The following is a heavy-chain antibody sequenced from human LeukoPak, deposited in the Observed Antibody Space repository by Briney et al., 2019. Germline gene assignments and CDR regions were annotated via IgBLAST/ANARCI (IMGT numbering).Heavy chain of an antibody. CDR2: ISGSGGST. D-gene: IGHD5-18*01. J-gene: IGHJ4*02. Sequence: GGSLRLSCAASGFTFSNYGMSWVRQAPGKGLEWVSAISGSGGSTYYADSVKGRFTISRDNSKNTVNLQMNSLGAEDTAVYYCAKGVGTTMVNCFDSWGQGTLVTVSS. V-gene: IGHV3-23*01. CDR3: AKGVGTTMVNCFDS. CDR1: GFTFSNYG.